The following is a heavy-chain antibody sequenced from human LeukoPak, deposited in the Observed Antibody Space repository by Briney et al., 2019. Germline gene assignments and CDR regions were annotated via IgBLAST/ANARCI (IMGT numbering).Heavy chain of an antibody. V-gene: IGHV3-23*01. CDR2: ISGGGDVT. Sequence: GGSLRLSCAASGFTFRDYAMSWVRQAPGKGLEWVSAISGGGDVTYYADSVKGRFTVSRDNSKNVLYLQMNSLRAEDTALYSCAKGAYGSGSYYPPLNWFDPWGQGTLVTVSS. CDR1: GFTFRDYA. D-gene: IGHD3-10*01. J-gene: IGHJ5*02. CDR3: AKGAYGSGSYYPPLNWFDP.